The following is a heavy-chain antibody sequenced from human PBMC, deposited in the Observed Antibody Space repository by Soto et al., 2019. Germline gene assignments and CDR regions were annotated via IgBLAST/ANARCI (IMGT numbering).Heavy chain of an antibody. Sequence: GGSLRLSCAASGFTFNNYSMNWVRQAPGKGLEWVSDINCSSSCTYYEDSVKGRFTISRDNAKNSLYLQMNSLRAEDTALYHCARDPGQYYMDVWGKGTTVTVSS. CDR2: INCSSSCT. CDR3: ARDPGQYYMDV. J-gene: IGHJ6*03. V-gene: IGHV3-20*01. CDR1: GFTFNNYS.